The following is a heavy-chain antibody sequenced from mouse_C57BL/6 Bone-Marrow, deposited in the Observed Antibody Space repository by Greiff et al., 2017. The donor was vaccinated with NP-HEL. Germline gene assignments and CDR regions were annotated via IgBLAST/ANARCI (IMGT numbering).Heavy chain of an antibody. CDR1: GYTSTSYW. J-gene: IGHJ1*03. CDR2: IDPSDSYT. V-gene: IGHV1-59*01. CDR3: ARRHWYFDV. Sequence: QVQLKEPGAELVRPGTSVKLSCKASGYTSTSYWMHWVKQRPGQGLEWIGVIDPSDSYTNYNQKFKGKATLTVDTSSSTAYMQLSSLTSEDSAVYYCARRHWYFDVWGTGTTVTVSS.